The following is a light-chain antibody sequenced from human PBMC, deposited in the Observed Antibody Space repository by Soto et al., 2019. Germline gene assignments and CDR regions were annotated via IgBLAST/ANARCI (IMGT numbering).Light chain of an antibody. CDR1: QGISSY. V-gene: IGKV1-9*01. Sequence: IQLTQSPSSLSASVGXRFTITCRASQGISSYLAWYQQKPGKAPKLLIYAASTLQSGVPSRFSGSGSGTEFTLTISSLQPDDFATYYCQHYNSYSEAFGQGTKVDIK. CDR3: QHYNSYSEA. CDR2: AAS. J-gene: IGKJ1*01.